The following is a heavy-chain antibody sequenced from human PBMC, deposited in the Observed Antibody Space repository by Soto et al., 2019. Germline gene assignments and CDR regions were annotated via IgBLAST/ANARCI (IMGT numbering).Heavy chain of an antibody. Sequence: ASVKVSCKASGYTFINFDISWVRQAAGQGLEWLGWMNPGSGKTGYASKFQGRVAMTRDASTGTSHLELSSLTSDDTAVYYCARMASVGTLNWFDPWGQGPLVTVSS. J-gene: IGHJ5*02. D-gene: IGHD1-26*01. CDR1: GYTFINFD. V-gene: IGHV1-8*02. CDR3: ARMASVGTLNWFDP. CDR2: MNPGSGKT.